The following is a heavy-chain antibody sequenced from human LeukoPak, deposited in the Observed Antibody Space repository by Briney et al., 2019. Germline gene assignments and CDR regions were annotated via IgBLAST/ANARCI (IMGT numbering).Heavy chain of an antibody. Sequence: GGSLRLSCAAAGFTFSDYCMSWVRQAPGKGLEWVSAISGSGGSTYYADSVKGRFTISRDNSKNTLYLQMNSLRAEDTAVYYCAIEPYGLGWFDPWGQGTLVTVSS. J-gene: IGHJ5*02. CDR2: ISGSGGST. CDR3: AIEPYGLGWFDP. D-gene: IGHD4-17*01. CDR1: GFTFSDYC. V-gene: IGHV3-23*01.